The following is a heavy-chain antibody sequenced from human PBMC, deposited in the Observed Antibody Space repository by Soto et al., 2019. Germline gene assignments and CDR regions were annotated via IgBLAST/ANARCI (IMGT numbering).Heavy chain of an antibody. CDR1: GFTFSSYS. J-gene: IGHJ4*02. V-gene: IGHV3-48*02. CDR2: ISSSSSTI. CDR3: ARDRRITMVRGVIIHYFDY. Sequence: EVQLVESGGGLVQPGGSLRLSCAASGFTFSSYSMNWVRQAPGKGLEWVSYISSSSSTIYYADSVKGRFTISRDNAKKSLYLQMNSLRDEDTAVYYCARDRRITMVRGVIIHYFDYWGQGTLVTVSS. D-gene: IGHD3-10*01.